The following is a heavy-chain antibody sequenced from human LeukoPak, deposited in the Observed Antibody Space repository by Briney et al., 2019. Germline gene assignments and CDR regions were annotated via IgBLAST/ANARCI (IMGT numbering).Heavy chain of an antibody. D-gene: IGHD3-10*01. CDR2: INHSGST. CDR1: GGSFSGYY. J-gene: IGHJ5*02. V-gene: IGHV4-34*01. CDR3: ARGRITMVRGVSSSWFDP. Sequence: SETLSLTCAVYGGSFSGYYWSWIRQPPGKGLEWIGEINHSGSTNYNPSLKSRVTISVDTSKNQFSLKLSPVTAADTAVYYCARGRITMVRGVSSSWFDPWGQGTLVTVSS.